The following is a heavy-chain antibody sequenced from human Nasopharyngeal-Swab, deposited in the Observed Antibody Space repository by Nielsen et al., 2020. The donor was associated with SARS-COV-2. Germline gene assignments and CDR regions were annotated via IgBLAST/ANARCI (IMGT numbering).Heavy chain of an antibody. CDR1: GFTVSSNY. Sequence: GGSLRLSCAASGFTVSSNYMSWVRQAPGKGLEWVSVIYSGGSTYYADSVKGRFTVSRDNSKNTLYLQMNSLRAEDTAVDYCAGATNKYYYYYYMDVWGKGTTVTVSS. J-gene: IGHJ6*03. V-gene: IGHV3-53*01. D-gene: IGHD5-12*01. CDR3: AGATNKYYYYYYMDV. CDR2: IYSGGST.